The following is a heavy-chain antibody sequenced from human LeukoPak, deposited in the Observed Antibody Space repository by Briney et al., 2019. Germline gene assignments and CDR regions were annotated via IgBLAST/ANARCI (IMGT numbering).Heavy chain of an antibody. D-gene: IGHD6-19*01. CDR1: GYTFTSYY. V-gene: IGHV1-46*01. Sequence: ASVKVSCKASGYTFTSYYMHWVRQAPGQGLEWMGIINPSGGSTSYAQKFQGRVTMTRDMSTSTVYMELSSLRSEDTAVHYCARGTAVAGLDYWGQGTLVTVSS. CDR3: ARGTAVAGLDY. J-gene: IGHJ4*02. CDR2: INPSGGST.